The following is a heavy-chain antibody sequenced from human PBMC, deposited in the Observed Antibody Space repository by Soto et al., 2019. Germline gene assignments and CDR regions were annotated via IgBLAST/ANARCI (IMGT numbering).Heavy chain of an antibody. CDR1: GFTFSSYG. CDR3: EKERGGLRRVFYGMDV. J-gene: IGHJ6*02. CDR2: ISYDGSNK. Sequence: QVQLVESGGGVVQPGRSLRLSCAASGFTFSSYGMHWVRQAPGKGLEWVAVISYDGSNKYYADSVKGRFTISRDNSKNTLYLQMSSLRAEDTAVYYCEKERGGLRRVFYGMDVWGQGTTVTVSS. V-gene: IGHV3-30*18. D-gene: IGHD3-10*01.